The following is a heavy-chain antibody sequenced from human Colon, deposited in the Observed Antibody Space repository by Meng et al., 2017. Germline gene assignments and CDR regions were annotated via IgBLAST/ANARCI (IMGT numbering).Heavy chain of an antibody. J-gene: IGHJ4*02. D-gene: IGHD3-22*01. CDR3: ARVQMIVVVIDY. V-gene: IGHV4-30-2*01. CDR2: IYHSGST. CDR1: GGSISSGGYS. Sequence: HLQLQESGSRPGKPSQTLSLTCAVSGGSISSGGYSWSWIRQPPGKGLEWIGYIYHSGSTYYNPSLKSRVTISVDRSKNQFSLKLSSVTAADTAVYYCARVQMIVVVIDYWGQGTLVTVSS.